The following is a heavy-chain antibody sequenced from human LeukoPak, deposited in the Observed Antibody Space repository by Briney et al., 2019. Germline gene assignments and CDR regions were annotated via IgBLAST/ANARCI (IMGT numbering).Heavy chain of an antibody. Sequence: SETLSLTCTVSGGSISSYYWSWIRQPPGKGLEWIGYIYYSGTTNYNPSLKRRVTISVDTSKNQFSLKLSSVTAADTAVYYCASGRPLGFDYWGQGTLVTVSS. CDR1: GGSISSYY. CDR2: IYYSGTT. J-gene: IGHJ4*02. V-gene: IGHV4-59*01. D-gene: IGHD1-26*01. CDR3: ASGRPLGFDY.